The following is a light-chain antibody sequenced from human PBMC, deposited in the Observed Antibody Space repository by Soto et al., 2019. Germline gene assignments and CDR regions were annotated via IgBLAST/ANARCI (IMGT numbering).Light chain of an antibody. CDR1: QSLVYSDGNTY. Sequence: DIVLTQTPLSSPVTLGQPASISCRSSQSLVYSDGNTYLSWLQQRPGQPPRLLIYQISNRFSGVPERISGSGAGTDFTLKISRVEAEDVGVYSCVQFSHFPRTFGQGTKVEIK. J-gene: IGKJ1*01. V-gene: IGKV2-24*01. CDR2: QIS. CDR3: VQFSHFPRT.